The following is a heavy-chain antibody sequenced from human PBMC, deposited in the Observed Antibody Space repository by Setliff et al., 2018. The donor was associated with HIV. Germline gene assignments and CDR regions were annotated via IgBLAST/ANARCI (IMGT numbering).Heavy chain of an antibody. Sequence: GASVKVSCKASGGTLNKYVINWVRQAPGQGLEWMGGMSPILGRPEYTQKFLGRITITADRSTRTDYMELRGLRFEDTAMYYCATPHREREDDAFDIWGQGTMVTVSS. J-gene: IGHJ3*02. V-gene: IGHV1-69*06. CDR3: ATPHREREDDAFDI. D-gene: IGHD1-1*01. CDR2: MSPILGRP. CDR1: GGTLNKYV.